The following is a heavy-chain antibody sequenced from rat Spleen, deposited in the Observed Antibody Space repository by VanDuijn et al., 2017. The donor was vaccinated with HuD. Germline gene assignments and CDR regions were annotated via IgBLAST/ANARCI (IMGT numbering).Heavy chain of an antibody. V-gene: IGHV5-31*01. D-gene: IGHD4-2*01. CDR1: GFTFNNYW. CDR2: ISYDGSST. CDR3: ATRLELGY. Sequence: EVQLVESGGGLVQPGRSLKLSCVASGFTFNNYWMTWIRQAPGKGLEWVATISYDGSSTYYRDSVKGRFTISRDNAKSTLYLQMDSLRSEDTATYYCATRLELGYWGQGVMVTVSS. J-gene: IGHJ2*01.